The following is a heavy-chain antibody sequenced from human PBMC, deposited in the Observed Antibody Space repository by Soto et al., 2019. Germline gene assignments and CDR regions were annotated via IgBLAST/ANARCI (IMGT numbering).Heavy chain of an antibody. V-gene: IGHV3-23*01. CDR2: ISGSGGST. D-gene: IGHD6-19*01. CDR1: GFTFSSYA. CDR3: AKSIAVAGSYFDY. Sequence: GGSLTLSCAASGFTFSSYAMSWVRQAPGKGLEWVSAISGSGGSTYYADSVKGRFTISRDNSKNTLYLQMNSLRAEDTAVYYCAKSIAVAGSYFDYWGQGTLVTVSS. J-gene: IGHJ4*02.